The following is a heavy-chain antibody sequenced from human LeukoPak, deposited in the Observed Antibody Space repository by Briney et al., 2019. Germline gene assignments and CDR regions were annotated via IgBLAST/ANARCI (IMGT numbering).Heavy chain of an antibody. CDR3: ARILRVAATDAFDI. J-gene: IGHJ3*02. V-gene: IGHV4-4*07. CDR1: GCSLSRYY. D-gene: IGHD2-15*01. CDR2: ICASGST. Sequence: WETLSLTCTDSGCSLSRYYWSWLRQAAGKGLEWVGRICASGSTNYYPSLTSRVTTSVDNPNNQLSQLLSTVHAADTAVYYCARILRVAATDAFDIWGQGTMVTVSS.